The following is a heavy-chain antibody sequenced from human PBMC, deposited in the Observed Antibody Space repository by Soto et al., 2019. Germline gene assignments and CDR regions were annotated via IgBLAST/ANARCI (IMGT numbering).Heavy chain of an antibody. D-gene: IGHD6-19*01. J-gene: IGHJ6*02. CDR3: ARDSRGHSSGRDYYYYGREV. Sequence: QVQLVESGGGVVQPGRSLRLSCAASGFTFSSYAMHWVRQAPGKGLEWVAVISYDGSNKYYADSVKGRFTISRDNSKNALYVKTNAHRCEATAVFYVARDSRGHSSGRDYYYYGREVWSQGTTVTVSS. CDR1: GFTFSSYA. V-gene: IGHV3-30-3*01. CDR2: ISYDGSNK.